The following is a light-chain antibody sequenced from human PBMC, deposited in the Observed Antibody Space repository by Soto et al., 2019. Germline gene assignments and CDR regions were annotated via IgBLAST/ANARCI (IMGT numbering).Light chain of an antibody. Sequence: QSVLTQPASVSGSPGQSITISCTGTSSDIGAYKYVSWYQHHPGKAPKVMIYDVDNRPSGVSNRFSGSKSGNTASLTISGLQAEDEADYYCSLYTSSTTPYVFGTGTKLTVL. CDR2: DVD. J-gene: IGLJ1*01. V-gene: IGLV2-14*03. CDR1: SSDIGAYKY. CDR3: SLYTSSTTPYV.